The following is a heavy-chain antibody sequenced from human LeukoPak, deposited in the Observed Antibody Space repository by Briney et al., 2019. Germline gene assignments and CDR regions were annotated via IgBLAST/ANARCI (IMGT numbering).Heavy chain of an antibody. V-gene: IGHV3-53*01. D-gene: IGHD4-17*01. Sequence: GGSLRLSCTVSGFTVSINSMSWVRQAPGKGLEWVSFIYSCGNTHYSDYVKGRFTISRDNSKNTLYLQMNSLRAEDTAVYYCARRAGEYSHPYDYWGQGTLVTVSS. J-gene: IGHJ4*02. CDR1: GFTVSINS. CDR2: IYSCGNT. CDR3: ARRAGEYSHPYDY.